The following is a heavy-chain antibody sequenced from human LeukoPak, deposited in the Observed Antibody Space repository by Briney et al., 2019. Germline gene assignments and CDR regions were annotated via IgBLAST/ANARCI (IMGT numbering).Heavy chain of an antibody. Sequence: GGSLRLSCAASGFTFSDYAMSWFRQAPGKGREWVALIRGTPYGGTTEYAASVKGRFTISRDDSKSIAYLQMNSLKTEDTAVYYCTRAGKPPYFDYWGQGTLVIVSS. CDR2: IRGTPYGGTT. V-gene: IGHV3-49*03. CDR1: GFTFSDYA. J-gene: IGHJ4*02. CDR3: TRAGKPPYFDY.